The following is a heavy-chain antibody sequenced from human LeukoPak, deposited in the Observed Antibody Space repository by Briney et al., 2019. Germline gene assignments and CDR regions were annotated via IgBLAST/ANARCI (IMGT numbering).Heavy chain of an antibody. J-gene: IGHJ4*02. CDR3: ARDSGYSYGIDY. CDR2: IYYSGST. V-gene: IGHV4-39*07. Sequence: SETLSLTCTVSGGSISSSSYYWGWIRQPPGKGLEWIGSIYYSGSTYHNPSLKSRVTISVDTSKNQFSLKLSSVTAADTAVYYCARDSGYSYGIDYWGQGTLVTVSS. D-gene: IGHD5-18*01. CDR1: GGSISSSSYY.